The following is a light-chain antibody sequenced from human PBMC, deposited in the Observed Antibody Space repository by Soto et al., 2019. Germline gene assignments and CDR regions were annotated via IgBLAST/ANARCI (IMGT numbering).Light chain of an antibody. V-gene: IGKV3-11*01. CDR3: QLRSSRS. J-gene: IGKJ2*01. CDR2: DAS. Sequence: EIVLTQSPATLSLSPGERATLSCRASQSVSSYLAWYQQTPGQAPRLLIYDASNRATGIPARFSGSGSGTDFTLTISSLEPEDFAVYYCQLRSSRSFGQGTKLEIK. CDR1: QSVSSY.